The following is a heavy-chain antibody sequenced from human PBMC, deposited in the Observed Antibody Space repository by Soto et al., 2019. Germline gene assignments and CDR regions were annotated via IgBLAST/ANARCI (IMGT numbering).Heavy chain of an antibody. D-gene: IGHD3-9*01. CDR2: IYYSVST. CDR3: AGGYDILTGYYHGAFDI. Sequence: QVQLQESGPGLVKPSQTLSLTCTVSGGSISSGDYYWSWIRQPPGKGLEWIGYIYYSVSTYYNPSLKSRVTISVDTSKNQFSLKLSSVTAADTAVYYCAGGYDILTGYYHGAFDIWGQGTMVTVSS. J-gene: IGHJ3*02. V-gene: IGHV4-30-4*01. CDR1: GGSISSGDYY.